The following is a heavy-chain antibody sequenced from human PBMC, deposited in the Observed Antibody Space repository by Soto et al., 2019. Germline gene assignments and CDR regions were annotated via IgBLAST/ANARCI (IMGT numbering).Heavy chain of an antibody. CDR1: GGSFSGYY. J-gene: IGHJ6*02. CDR2: INHSGST. Sequence: PSETLSLTCAVYGGSFSGYYWSWIRQPPGKGLEWIGEINHSGSTNYNPSLKSRVTISVDTSKNQFSLKLSSVTAADTAVYYCARDSGYSYGYRSRHYGMDVWGQPTTVTVSS. V-gene: IGHV4-34*01. CDR3: ARDSGYSYGYRSRHYGMDV. D-gene: IGHD5-18*01.